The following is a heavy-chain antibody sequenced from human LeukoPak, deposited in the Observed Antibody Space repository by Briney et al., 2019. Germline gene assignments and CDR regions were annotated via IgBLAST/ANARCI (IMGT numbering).Heavy chain of an antibody. Sequence: SETLSLTCAVYGGSFSGYYWSWIRQPPGKGLEWIGEINHSGSTNYNPSLKSRVTISVDTSKNQFSLKLSSVTAADTAVYYCARPITFGGVIASRYYYGMDVWGQGTTVTVSS. CDR1: GGSFSGYY. D-gene: IGHD3-16*02. V-gene: IGHV4-34*01. CDR3: ARPITFGGVIASRYYYGMDV. J-gene: IGHJ6*02. CDR2: INHSGST.